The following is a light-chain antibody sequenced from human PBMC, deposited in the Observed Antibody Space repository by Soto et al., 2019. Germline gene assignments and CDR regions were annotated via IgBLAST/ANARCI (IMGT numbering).Light chain of an antibody. V-gene: IGKV1-27*01. CDR2: AAS. CDR1: QGISSY. CDR3: QNYNSAPLT. Sequence: DVQMPPTPSSLSASVGETITISCRMSQGISSYLAWYQQKPGKVPKLLIYAASTLQSGVPSRFSGSGSGTEFTLTISSLQPEDVATYYCQNYNSAPLTFGGGSMADIK. J-gene: IGKJ4*01.